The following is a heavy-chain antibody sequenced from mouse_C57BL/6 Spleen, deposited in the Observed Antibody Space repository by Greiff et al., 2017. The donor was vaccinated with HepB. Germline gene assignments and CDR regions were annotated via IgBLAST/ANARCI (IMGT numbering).Heavy chain of an antibody. J-gene: IGHJ1*03. CDR1: GFTFSDYG. D-gene: IGHD1-1*01. CDR2: ISSGSSTI. Sequence: EVKVVESGGGLVKPGGSLKLSCAASGFTFSDYGMHWVRQAPEKGLEWVAYISSGSSTIYYADTVKGRFTISRDNAKNTLFLQMTSLRSEDTAMYYCARGYYGSSHFDVWGTGTTVTVSS. CDR3: ARGYYGSSHFDV. V-gene: IGHV5-17*01.